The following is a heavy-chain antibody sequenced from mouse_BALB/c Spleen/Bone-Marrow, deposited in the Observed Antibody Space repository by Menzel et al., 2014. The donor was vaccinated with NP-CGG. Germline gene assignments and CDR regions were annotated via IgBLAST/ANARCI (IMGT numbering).Heavy chain of an antibody. CDR1: GYTFTSYV. CDR3: AREGGYYGSLYAMDY. V-gene: IGHV1-14*01. D-gene: IGHD1-1*01. J-gene: IGHJ4*01. CDR2: INPYNDGT. Sequence: VQLQQPGPELVKPGASVKMSCKASGYTFTSYVMHWVKQKPGQGLEWIGYINPYNDGTKYNEKFKGKATLTSDKSSSTAYMELSSLTSEDSAVYYCAREGGYYGSLYAMDYWDQGTSVTISS.